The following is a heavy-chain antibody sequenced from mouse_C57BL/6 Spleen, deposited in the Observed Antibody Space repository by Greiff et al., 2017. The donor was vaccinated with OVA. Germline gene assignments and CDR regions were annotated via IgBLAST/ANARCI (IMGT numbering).Heavy chain of an antibody. Sequence: QVQLQQPGAELVKPGASVKLSCKASGYTFTSYWMQWVKQRPGQGLEWIGEIDPSDGDTNYNQKFKVKATLTVDKSSSTAYMQLSSLAAEDSAVYYCASASGSSSFAYWGQGTLVTVSA. CDR1: GYTFTSYW. V-gene: IGHV1-50*01. CDR2: IDPSDGDT. J-gene: IGHJ3*01. CDR3: ASASGSSSFAY. D-gene: IGHD1-1*01.